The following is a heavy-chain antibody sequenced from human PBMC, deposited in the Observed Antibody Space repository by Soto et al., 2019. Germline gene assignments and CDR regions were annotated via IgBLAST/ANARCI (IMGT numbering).Heavy chain of an antibody. Sequence: QVQLVESGGGVVQPGRSLRLSCAASGFTISSYGMHWVRQAPGKGLEWVAVISYDGSNKYYADSVKGRFTISRDNSKNTLYLHMNSLRAEDTAVYYCAILSITGTIFDYWGQGTLVTVSS. CDR1: GFTISSYG. V-gene: IGHV3-30*03. CDR3: AILSITGTIFDY. CDR2: ISYDGSNK. J-gene: IGHJ4*02. D-gene: IGHD1-20*01.